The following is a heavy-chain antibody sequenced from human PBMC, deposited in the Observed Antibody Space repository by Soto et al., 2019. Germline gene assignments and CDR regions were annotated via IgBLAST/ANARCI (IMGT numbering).Heavy chain of an antibody. CDR2: IHYSGNT. Sequence: SETLSLTCTVSGGSISSGDYYWSWIRHHPGGGLEWIGYIHYSGNTYYDPSLKSRLTISVDTSKNQFSLNLSSVTAADTAVYYCARGLRCSSTSCYAGNHWFDPWGQGTLVTVSS. J-gene: IGHJ5*02. D-gene: IGHD2-2*01. CDR3: ARGLRCSSTSCYAGNHWFDP. V-gene: IGHV4-31*03. CDR1: GGSISSGDYY.